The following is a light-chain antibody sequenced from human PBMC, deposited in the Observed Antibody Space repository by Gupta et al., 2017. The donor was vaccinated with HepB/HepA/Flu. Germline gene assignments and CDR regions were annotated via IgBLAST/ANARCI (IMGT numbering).Light chain of an antibody. V-gene: IGKV3-15*01. CDR1: QSVSSN. Sequence: EILLTQSPATLSVSPGERAILSCRASQSVSSNLAWYQQKPGQAPRLLIFGASTRATGIPTKFSGSGSGTEFTLTISSLQSEDFAVYYCQQYNNWPPITFGQGTRLEIK. CDR3: QQYNNWPPIT. CDR2: GAS. J-gene: IGKJ5*01.